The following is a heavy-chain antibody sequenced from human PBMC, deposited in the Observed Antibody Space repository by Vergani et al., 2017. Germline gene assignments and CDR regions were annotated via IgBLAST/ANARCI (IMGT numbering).Heavy chain of an antibody. V-gene: IGHV3-30*02. D-gene: IGHD3-16*01. Sequence: QVQLVESGGGVVQRGGSLRLSCATSGFTLRNYDMQWIRQGPGKGLEFVAFIQFDGSNQYYSDSVKGRFTLSRDFSKNTLYLQMNSLRNDDTATYYCAKHFRGWGIDYWCQGTQVIVSS. CDR2: IQFDGSNQ. CDR3: AKHFRGWGIDY. J-gene: IGHJ4*02. CDR1: GFTLRNYD.